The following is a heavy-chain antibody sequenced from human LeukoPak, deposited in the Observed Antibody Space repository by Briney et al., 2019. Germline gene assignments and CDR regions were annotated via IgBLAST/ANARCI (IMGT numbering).Heavy chain of an antibody. CDR1: GFTFSSYS. V-gene: IGHV3-21*01. D-gene: IGHD3-9*01. CDR3: ARETLYYDILTGYYNGGYAFDI. CDR2: ISSSSSYI. Sequence: GGSLRLSCAASGFTFSSYSMNWVRQAPGKGLEWVSSISSSSSYIYYADSVKGRFTISRDNAKNSLYLQMNSLRAEDTAVYYCARETLYYDILTGYYNGGYAFDIWGQGTMVTVSS. J-gene: IGHJ3*02.